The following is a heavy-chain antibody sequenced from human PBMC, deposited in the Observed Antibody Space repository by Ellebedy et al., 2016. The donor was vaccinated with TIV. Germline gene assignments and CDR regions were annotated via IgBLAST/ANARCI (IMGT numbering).Heavy chain of an antibody. CDR2: IKQDGSEK. CDR1: GFTFSSYW. J-gene: IGHJ6*02. Sequence: GESLKISXAASGFTFSSYWMSWVRQAPGKGLEWVANIKQDGSEKYYVDSVKGRFTISRDNAKNSLYLQMNSLRAEDTAVYYCARLLRDYYYGMDVWGQGTTVTVSS. D-gene: IGHD1-26*01. V-gene: IGHV3-7*03. CDR3: ARLLRDYYYGMDV.